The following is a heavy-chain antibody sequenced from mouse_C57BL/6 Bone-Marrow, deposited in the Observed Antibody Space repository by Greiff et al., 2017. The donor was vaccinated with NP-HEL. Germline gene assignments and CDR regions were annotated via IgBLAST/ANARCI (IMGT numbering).Heavy chain of an antibody. V-gene: IGHV7-3*01. D-gene: IGHD2-4*01. J-gene: IGHJ4*01. Sequence: EVQRVESGGGLVQPGGSLSLSCAASGFTFTDYYMSWVRQPPGKALEWVGFIRNKANGYTIEYSASVKGRFTISRDNSQSILYHQMNALRAEDSATYYCARSIYYDYADDPFYGMDYWGQGTSVTVSS. CDR3: ARSIYYDYADDPFYGMDY. CDR1: GFTFTDYY. CDR2: IRNKANGYTI.